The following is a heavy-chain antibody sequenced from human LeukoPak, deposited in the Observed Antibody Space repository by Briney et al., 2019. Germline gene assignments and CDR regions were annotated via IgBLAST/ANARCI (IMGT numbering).Heavy chain of an antibody. CDR3: AREDGWREQRPTTYDY. CDR1: GYTFTSYG. D-gene: IGHD1/OR15-1a*01. J-gene: IGHJ4*02. CDR2: MNPNSGNT. V-gene: IGHV1-8*01. Sequence: ASVKVSCKASGYTFTSYGINWVRQATGQGLEWMGWMNPNSGNTGYAQKFQGRVTMTRDTSISTAYMELSSLRSEDTAVYYCAREDGWREQRPTTYDYWGQGTLVTVSS.